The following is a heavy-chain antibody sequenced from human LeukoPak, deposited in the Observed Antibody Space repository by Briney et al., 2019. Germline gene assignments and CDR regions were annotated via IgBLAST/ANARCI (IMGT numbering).Heavy chain of an antibody. V-gene: IGHV1-2*02. D-gene: IGHD3-10*01. Sequence: GASVKVSCKASGYTFTGYYMHWVRQAPGQGLEWMGWINPNSGGTNYAQKFQGRVTMTRDTSISTVYMELSSLRSEDTAVYYCATQLMAVRGGRKDYWGQGTLVTVSS. CDR3: ATQLMAVRGGRKDY. J-gene: IGHJ4*02. CDR1: GYTFTGYY. CDR2: INPNSGGT.